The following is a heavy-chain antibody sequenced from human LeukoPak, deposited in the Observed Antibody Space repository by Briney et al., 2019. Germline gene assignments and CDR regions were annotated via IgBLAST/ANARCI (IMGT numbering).Heavy chain of an antibody. CDR3: ARRIAVAGTIDY. CDR1: GGSISSNNW. CDR2: IYHSGST. V-gene: IGHV4-4*02. Sequence: SETLSLTCAVSGGSISSNNWWGWVRQPPGKGLEWIGEIYHSGSTNYNPSLKSRVTISVDKSKNQFSLKLSSVTAADTAVYYCARRIAVAGTIDYWGQGTLVTVSS. D-gene: IGHD6-19*01. J-gene: IGHJ4*02.